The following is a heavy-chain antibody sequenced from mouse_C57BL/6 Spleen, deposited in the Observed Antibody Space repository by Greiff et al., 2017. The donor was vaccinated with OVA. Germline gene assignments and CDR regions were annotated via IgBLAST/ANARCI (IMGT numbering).Heavy chain of an antibody. CDR3: ARWGVTTGTFAY. CDR1: GYTFTSYW. J-gene: IGHJ3*01. Sequence: VQLQQPGAELVRPGTSVRLSCKASGYTFTSYWMHWVKQRPGQGLEWIGVIDPSDSYTNYNQKFKGKATLTVDTSSSTAYMQLSSLTSEDSAVYYCARWGVTTGTFAYWGQGTLVTVSA. D-gene: IGHD2-2*01. CDR2: IDPSDSYT. V-gene: IGHV1-59*01.